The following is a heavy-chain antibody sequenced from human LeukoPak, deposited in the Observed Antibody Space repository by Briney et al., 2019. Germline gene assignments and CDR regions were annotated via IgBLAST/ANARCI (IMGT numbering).Heavy chain of an antibody. V-gene: IGHV3-74*01. CDR3: ATGHYYDSSGYYPLPDAFDI. J-gene: IGHJ3*02. CDR2: INTDGSVT. CDR1: GFSFSSST. Sequence: PGGSLRLSCAASGFSFSSSTMHWVRQAPGQGLVYVSRINTDGSVTNYADSVKGRFTISRDNGKNTLFLLMSSLRAEDTAVYHCATGHYYDSSGYYPLPDAFDIWGQGTMVTVSS. D-gene: IGHD3-22*01.